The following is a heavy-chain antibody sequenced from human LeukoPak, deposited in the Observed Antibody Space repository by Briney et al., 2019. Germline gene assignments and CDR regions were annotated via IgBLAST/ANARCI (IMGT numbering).Heavy chain of an antibody. V-gene: IGHV4-4*02. CDR1: GGSISSSNW. Sequence: SGTLSLTCAVSGGSISSSNWWSWVRQPPGKGLEWIGEIYHSGSTNYNPSLKSRVTISVDKSKNQFSLKLSSVTAADTAVYYCATAAGYSSGWVRFDPWGQGTLVTVSS. CDR3: ATAAGYSSGWVRFDP. CDR2: IYHSGST. J-gene: IGHJ5*02. D-gene: IGHD6-19*01.